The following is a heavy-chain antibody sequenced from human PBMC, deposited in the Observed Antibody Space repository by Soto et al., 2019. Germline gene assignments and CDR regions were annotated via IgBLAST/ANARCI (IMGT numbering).Heavy chain of an antibody. J-gene: IGHJ1*01. CDR2: IGDSGAST. V-gene: IGHV3-23*01. D-gene: IGHD6-6*01. CDR1: GFTFSIYA. CDR3: GRSSSGYLHL. Sequence: EVQLLESGGGLVQPGGSLRLSCAASGFTFSIYAMIWVRQAPGKGLEWVSAIGDSGASTYNADSVKGRFTISRDNSKNTLELQLNGLRAEGRAIYCCGRSSSGYLHLWGQGTLVTVSS.